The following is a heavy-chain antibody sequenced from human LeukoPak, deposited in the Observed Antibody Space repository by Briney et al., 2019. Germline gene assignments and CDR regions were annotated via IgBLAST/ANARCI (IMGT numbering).Heavy chain of an antibody. V-gene: IGHV3-23*01. CDR3: AKDRGSGSYFDY. Sequence: GGSPRLSCAASGFTFSSYAMSWVRQAPGKGLEWVSAISGSGGSTYYANSVKGRFTISRDISKITLYLQMNRLRAEDTAVYYCAKDRGSGSYFDYWGQGTLVTVSS. D-gene: IGHD1-26*01. CDR1: GFTFSSYA. CDR2: ISGSGGST. J-gene: IGHJ4*02.